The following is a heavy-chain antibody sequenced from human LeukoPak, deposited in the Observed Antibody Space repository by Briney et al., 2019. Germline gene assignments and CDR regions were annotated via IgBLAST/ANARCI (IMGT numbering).Heavy chain of an antibody. D-gene: IGHD3-9*01. CDR3: ARGSGYDILTGFLSGYFDL. V-gene: IGHV3-21*01. J-gene: IGHJ2*01. CDR2: ISSSSSYI. CDR1: GFTFSSYS. Sequence: GGSLRLSCAASGFTFSSYSMNWVRQAPGKGLEWVSSISSSSSYIYYADSVKGRFTISRDNAKNSLYLQMNSLRAEDTAVYYCARGSGYDILTGFLSGYFDLWGRGTLVTVSS.